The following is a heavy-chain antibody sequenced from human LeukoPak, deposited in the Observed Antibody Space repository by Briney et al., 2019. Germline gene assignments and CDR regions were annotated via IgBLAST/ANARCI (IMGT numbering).Heavy chain of an antibody. J-gene: IGHJ4*02. CDR3: VRYMMYNTSCRGC. D-gene: IGHD1-1*01. V-gene: IGHV3-74*01. CDR1: RFSFTVYW. CDR2: IKTDSRIT. Sequence: PAGSLRLYCAAFRFSFTVYWLHWLRQAPGKGPVWVSRIKTDSRITAYADFVKGRFTISRYTAKNTLYLQINSLRAEDTAVYSCVRYMMYNTSCRGCWGQGTLVSVSS.